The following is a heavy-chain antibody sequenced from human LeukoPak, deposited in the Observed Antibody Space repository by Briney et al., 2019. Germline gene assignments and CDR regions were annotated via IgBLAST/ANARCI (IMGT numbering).Heavy chain of an antibody. CDR3: ARDAYGSGGSDFDY. CDR2: IIPIFGTA. D-gene: IGHD3-10*01. J-gene: IGHJ4*02. CDR1: RGTFSSYA. Sequence: ASVKVSCKASRGTFSSYAISWVRQAPGQGLEWMGGIIPIFGTANYAQKFQGRVTMTTDTSTSTAYMELRSLRSDDTAVYYCARDAYGSGGSDFDYWGQGTLVTVSS. V-gene: IGHV1-69*05.